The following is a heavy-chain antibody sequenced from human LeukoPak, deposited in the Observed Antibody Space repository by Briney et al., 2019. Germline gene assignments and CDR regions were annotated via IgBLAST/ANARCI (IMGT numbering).Heavy chain of an antibody. D-gene: IGHD3-10*01. J-gene: IGHJ3*02. CDR1: GFTFSSYA. Sequence: GRSLRLSCAASGFTFSSYAMHWVRQAPGKGLEWVAVISYDGSNKYYADSVKGRFTTSRDNSKNTLYLQMNSLRAEDTAVYYCAREPLRVHAFDIWGQGTMVTVSS. V-gene: IGHV3-30*04. CDR3: AREPLRVHAFDI. CDR2: ISYDGSNK.